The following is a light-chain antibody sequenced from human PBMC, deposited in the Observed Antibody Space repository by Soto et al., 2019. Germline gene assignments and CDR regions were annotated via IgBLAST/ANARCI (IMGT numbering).Light chain of an antibody. CDR3: QQYYSYPWT. CDR2: AAS. Sequence: AIRMTQSPSSFSASTGDRVTITCRASQGINSFLAWYQQKPGKAPKLLIYAASTLQSGVPSRFSGSGSGTDFTLTISSLQSEDFATYYCQQYYSYPWTFGQGTKVEIK. V-gene: IGKV1-8*01. J-gene: IGKJ1*01. CDR1: QGINSF.